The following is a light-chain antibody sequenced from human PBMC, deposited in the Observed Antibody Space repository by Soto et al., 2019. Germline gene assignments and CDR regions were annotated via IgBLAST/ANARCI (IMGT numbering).Light chain of an antibody. CDR2: GAS. CDR1: QSVSNNF. V-gene: IGKV3-20*01. Sequence: EIVLTQSPGTLSLSPGDRATLSCRASQSVSNNFLAWYQQKPGQAPRLLLYGASTRAIGIPDRFSGSGSGTDFTLTINRLEPEDFAVYYCQHYDTSPPLTFGGGTKVEVK. J-gene: IGKJ4*01. CDR3: QHYDTSPPLT.